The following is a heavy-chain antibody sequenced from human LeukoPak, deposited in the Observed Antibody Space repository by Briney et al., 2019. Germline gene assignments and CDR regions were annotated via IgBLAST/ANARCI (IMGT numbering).Heavy chain of an antibody. CDR2: IWYDGSNK. V-gene: IGHV3-33*01. Sequence: GGSLRLSCGASGFTFGTYGMHWVRQAPGRGLEWVAVIWYDGSNKYFADSVKGRFTISRDNSKNTLYLQMNNLRAEDTAVYYCARGSYDNSGVFDYWGQGTLVTVSS. D-gene: IGHD3-22*01. CDR3: ARGSYDNSGVFDY. J-gene: IGHJ4*02. CDR1: GFTFGTYG.